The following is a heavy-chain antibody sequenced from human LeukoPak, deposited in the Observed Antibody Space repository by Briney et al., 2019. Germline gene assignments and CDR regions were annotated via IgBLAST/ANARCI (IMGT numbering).Heavy chain of an antibody. CDR1: GGSITSGSYY. CDR3: ASLVPAAPKGGYFDY. D-gene: IGHD2-2*01. J-gene: IGHJ4*02. V-gene: IGHV4-61*02. CDR2: VYLSGSN. Sequence: SQTLSLTCTVSGGSITSGSYYWSWIRQPAGKGLVWIGRVYLSGSNNDNPSLKSRVTISADTSKNQFFLKLSSVTAADTAVYYCASLVPAAPKGGYFDYWGQGTLVTVSS.